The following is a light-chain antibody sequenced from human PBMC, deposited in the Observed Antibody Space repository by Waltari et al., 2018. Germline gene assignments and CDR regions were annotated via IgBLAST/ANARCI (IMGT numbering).Light chain of an antibody. CDR3: QQSYSTPLT. V-gene: IGKV1-39*01. CDR1: QSISSY. J-gene: IGKJ4*01. CDR2: AAS. Sequence: DIQMTQSPSSLSASVGDGVTITCRASQSISSYLNWYQQKPGKAPKLLIYAASSLQSGVPSRFSGSGSGTDFTLTISSLQPEDFATYSCQQSYSTPLTFGGGTKVEIK.